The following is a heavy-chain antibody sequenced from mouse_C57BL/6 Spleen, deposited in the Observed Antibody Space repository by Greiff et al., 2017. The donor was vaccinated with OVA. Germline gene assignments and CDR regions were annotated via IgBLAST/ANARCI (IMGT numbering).Heavy chain of an antibody. CDR3: ARRGYDYYAMDY. Sequence: VQLQQSGPELVQPGASVKISCKASGYSFTGYYMTWVKQSPEKSLEWIGEINPSTGGTTYNQKFKAKATLTVDKSSSTAYMQLQSLTSEDSAVYYCARRGYDYYAMDYWGQGTSVTVSS. V-gene: IGHV1-42*01. J-gene: IGHJ4*01. CDR1: GYSFTGYY. CDR2: INPSTGGT.